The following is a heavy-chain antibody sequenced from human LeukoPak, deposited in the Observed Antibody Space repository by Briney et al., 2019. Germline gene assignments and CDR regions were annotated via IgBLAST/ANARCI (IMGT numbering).Heavy chain of an antibody. Sequence: GGSLRLSCAASGFTFSSYSMNWVRQAPGKGLEWVSSISSSSSYIYYADSVKGRFTISRDNAKNSLYLQMNSLRAEDTAVYYCARWETYYYDSSGYFPFDYWGQGTLVTVSS. J-gene: IGHJ4*02. CDR2: ISSSSSYI. V-gene: IGHV3-21*01. D-gene: IGHD3-22*01. CDR3: ARWETYYYDSSGYFPFDY. CDR1: GFTFSSYS.